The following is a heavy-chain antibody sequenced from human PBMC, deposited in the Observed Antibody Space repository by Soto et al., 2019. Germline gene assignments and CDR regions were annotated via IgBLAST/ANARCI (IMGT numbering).Heavy chain of an antibody. CDR1: GGSFSGYY. CDR3: ARGRRNYYGVIWFDP. V-gene: IGHV4-34*01. J-gene: IGHJ5*02. CDR2: INHSGST. D-gene: IGHD4-17*01. Sequence: ASETLSLTCAVYGGSFSGYYWSWIRQPPGKGLEWIGEINHSGSTNYNPSLKSRVTISVDTSKNQFSLKLSSVTAADTAVYYCARGRRNYYGVIWFDPWGQGTLVTVSS.